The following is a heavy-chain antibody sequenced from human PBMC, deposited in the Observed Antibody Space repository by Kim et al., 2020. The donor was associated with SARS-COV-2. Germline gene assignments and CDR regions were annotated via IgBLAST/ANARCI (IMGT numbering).Heavy chain of an antibody. D-gene: IGHD2-2*01. CDR3: ARFVGYCSSTSCPTARGGFDP. J-gene: IGHJ5*02. CDR2: IYYSGST. CDR1: GGSISSYY. V-gene: IGHV4-59*13. Sequence: SETLSLTCTVSGGSISSYYWSWIRQPPGKGLEWIGYIYYSGSTNYNPSLKSRVTISVDTSKNQFSLKLSSVTAADTAVYYCARFVGYCSSTSCPTARGGFDPWGQGTLVTVSS.